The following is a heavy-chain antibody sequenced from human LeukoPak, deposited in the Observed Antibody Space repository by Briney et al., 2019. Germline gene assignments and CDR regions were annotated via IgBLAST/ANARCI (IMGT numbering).Heavy chain of an antibody. CDR2: IYSGGST. CDR3: ATEGGDTNFDY. CDR1: GFTVSSNY. Sequence: GGSLRLSCAASGFTVSSNYMSWVREAPGKGLEWVSVIYSGGSTYYADSVKGRFTISRDNSKNTLYLQMNSLRAEDTAVYYCATEGGDTNFDYWGQGTLVTVSS. J-gene: IGHJ4*02. V-gene: IGHV3-53*01. D-gene: IGHD3-16*01.